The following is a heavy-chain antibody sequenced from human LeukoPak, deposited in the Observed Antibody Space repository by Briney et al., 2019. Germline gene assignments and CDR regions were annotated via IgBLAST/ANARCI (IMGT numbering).Heavy chain of an antibody. CDR3: AKRGVVIRVILVGFHKEAYYFDS. Sequence: GGSLRLSCAVSGITLSNYGMSWDRQAPGKGLEWVAGISDSGGRTNYADSVKGRFTISRDNPKNTLYLQMNSLRAEDTAVYFCAKRGVVIRVILVGFHKEAYYFDSWGQGALVTVSS. D-gene: IGHD3-22*01. CDR2: ISDSGGRT. CDR1: GITLSNYG. J-gene: IGHJ4*02. V-gene: IGHV3-23*01.